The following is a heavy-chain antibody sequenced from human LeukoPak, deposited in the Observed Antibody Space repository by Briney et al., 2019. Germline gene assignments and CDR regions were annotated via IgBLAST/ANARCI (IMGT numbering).Heavy chain of an antibody. Sequence: GGSLRPSCAASEFTFSSYSMNWVRQAPGKGLEWVSSISSSSSYIYYADSVKDRFTISRDNAKNSLYLQMNSLRAEDTAVYYCASFSSSRVGYWGQGTLVTVSS. CDR2: ISSSSSYI. J-gene: IGHJ4*02. CDR1: EFTFSSYS. D-gene: IGHD6-6*01. V-gene: IGHV3-21*01. CDR3: ASFSSSRVGY.